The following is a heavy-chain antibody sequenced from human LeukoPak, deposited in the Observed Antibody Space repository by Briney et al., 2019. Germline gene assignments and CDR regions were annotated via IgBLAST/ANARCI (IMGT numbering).Heavy chain of an antibody. CDR2: IYSNGSA. V-gene: IGHV4-39*01. J-gene: IGHJ3*02. D-gene: IGHD2-2*01. CDR1: GDSISSSSYY. Sequence: PSETLSLTCTVSGDSISSSSYYWGWIRQSPGKGLEWIGSIYSNGSASYNPALRSLFTMSVYPSKNHFPLGLTSVTAADTAVYYCARHLGCRSSACPYDGFDIWGQGTMVTVSS. CDR3: ARHLGCRSSACPYDGFDI.